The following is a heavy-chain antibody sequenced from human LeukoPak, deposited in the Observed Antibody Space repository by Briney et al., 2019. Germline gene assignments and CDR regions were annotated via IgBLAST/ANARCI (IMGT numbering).Heavy chain of an antibody. CDR3: ARQPQDGYCSSTSCYTVDWFDP. V-gene: IGHV4-39*01. CDR1: GGYISTSNYY. D-gene: IGHD2-2*02. Sequence: SETLSLTCTVSGGYISTSNYYWGWIRQSPGKGLEWIGNIYYSGSTYYNPSLKSRVSLSIDTSMNQFSLKVNSLTVADTAVYYCARQPQDGYCSSTSCYTVDWFDPWGQGTLVTVSS. CDR2: IYYSGST. J-gene: IGHJ5*02.